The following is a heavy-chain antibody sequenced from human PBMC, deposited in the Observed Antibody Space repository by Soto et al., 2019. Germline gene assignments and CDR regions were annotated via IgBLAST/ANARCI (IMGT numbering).Heavy chain of an antibody. D-gene: IGHD6-13*01. J-gene: IGHJ1*01. CDR2: INPSGGSI. CDR1: GYTFTSYY. V-gene: IGHV1-46*01. CDR3: ARDNEGIAAPGGLQH. Sequence: QVQLVQSGAEVKKPGASVKVSCKASGYTFTSYYMNWVRQAPGQGLEWIGIINPSGGSISDAQKXQXXXTXTRDTSTSTVYMELSGLRSEDTAVYYCARDNEGIAAPGGLQHWGQGTLVTVSS.